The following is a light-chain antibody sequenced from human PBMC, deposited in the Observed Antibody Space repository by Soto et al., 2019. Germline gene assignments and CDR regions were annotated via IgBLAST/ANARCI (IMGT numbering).Light chain of an antibody. J-gene: IGKJ5*01. Sequence: EIVLTQSPGTLSLSPVERATLSGRASQSVSSNLAWYQQKPGQAPRLLIYGASTRATGIPARFSGSGSGTEFTLTINSLQSEDSAVYYCQQHNQWPITFGQGTRLEIK. CDR2: GAS. CDR3: QQHNQWPIT. CDR1: QSVSSN. V-gene: IGKV3-15*01.